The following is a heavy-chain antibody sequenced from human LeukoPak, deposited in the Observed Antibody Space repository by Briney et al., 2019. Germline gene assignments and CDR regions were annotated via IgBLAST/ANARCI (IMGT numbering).Heavy chain of an antibody. J-gene: IGHJ6*02. CDR2: INHSGST. CDR1: GGSFSGYY. Sequence: PSETLSLTCAVYGGSFSGYYWSWIRQPPGKGLEWIGEINHSGSTNYNPSLKSRVTISVDTSKNQFSLKLSSVTAADTAVYYCAGGFLLYYYYGMDVWGQGTTVTVSS. V-gene: IGHV4-34*01. CDR3: AGGFLLYYYYGMDV. D-gene: IGHD2/OR15-2a*01.